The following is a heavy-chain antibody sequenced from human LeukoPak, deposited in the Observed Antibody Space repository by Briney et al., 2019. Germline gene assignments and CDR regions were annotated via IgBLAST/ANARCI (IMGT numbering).Heavy chain of an antibody. J-gene: IGHJ4*02. Sequence: GRSLRLSCAASGFTFSNYGMHWVRQAPGKGLEWVAVKSYDGRNIYYADSVKGRFTISRDNSMHTVNLQMTSLRAEDTALYYCARDSRIAVSGAFDSWGQGTLVIVSS. D-gene: IGHD6-19*01. V-gene: IGHV3-30*03. CDR3: ARDSRIAVSGAFDS. CDR1: GFTFSNYG. CDR2: KSYDGRNI.